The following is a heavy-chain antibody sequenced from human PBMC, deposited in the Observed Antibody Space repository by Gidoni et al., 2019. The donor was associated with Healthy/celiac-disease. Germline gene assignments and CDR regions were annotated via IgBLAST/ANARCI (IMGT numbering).Heavy chain of an antibody. V-gene: IGHV3-30*18. CDR2: ISYDGSNK. D-gene: IGHD2-2*01. CDR1: GFTFSSYG. CDR3: AKDWDGSSTSCQGFY. J-gene: IGHJ4*02. Sequence: QVQLVESGGGVVQPGRSLSLSCAASGFTFSSYGRHWVRQAPGKGLEWVAVISYDGSNKYYAESVKGRLTIARDNSKNTLYLQMNSRRAEDTAVYYCAKDWDGSSTSCQGFYWGQGTLVTVSS.